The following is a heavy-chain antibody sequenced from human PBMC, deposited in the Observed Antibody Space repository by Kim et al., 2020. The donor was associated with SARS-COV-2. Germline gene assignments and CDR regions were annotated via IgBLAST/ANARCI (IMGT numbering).Heavy chain of an antibody. CDR1: GFTFTSSA. D-gene: IGHD3-10*01. V-gene: IGHV1-58*01. CDR3: AADWFGELTAFDI. CDR2: IVVGSGNT. J-gene: IGHJ3*02. Sequence: SVKVSCKASGFTFTSSAVQWVRQARGQRLEWIGWIVVGSGNTNYAQKFQERVTITRDMSTSTAYMELSSLRSEDTAVYYCAADWFGELTAFDIWGPGTMVTVSS.